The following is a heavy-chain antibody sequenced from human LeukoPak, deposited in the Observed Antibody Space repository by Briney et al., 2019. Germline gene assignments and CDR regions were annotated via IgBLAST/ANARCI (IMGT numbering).Heavy chain of an antibody. CDR2: IKQDGSEK. D-gene: IGHD1-26*01. J-gene: IGHJ6*02. Sequence: PGGSLRLSCAASGFTFSSYWMSWVRQAPGKGLEWVANIKQDGSEKYYVDSVKGRFTISRDNAKNSLYLQMNSLRAEDTAVYYCAKMEPLWGPMNYYGMDVWGQGTTVTVSS. CDR3: AKMEPLWGPMNYYGMDV. V-gene: IGHV3-7*01. CDR1: GFTFSSYW.